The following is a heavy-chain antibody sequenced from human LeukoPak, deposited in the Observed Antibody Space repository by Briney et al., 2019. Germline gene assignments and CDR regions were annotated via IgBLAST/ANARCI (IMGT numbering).Heavy chain of an antibody. CDR2: IYPGDSDT. J-gene: IGHJ6*02. Sequence: GESLKISCKGSGHSFTTYWIAWVRQMPGKGLEWMGIIYPGDSDTRYSPSFQGQVTISADKSISTAYLQWSSLKASDTAMYYCAREGSSWYRDYYYRMDVWGQGTTVTVSS. CDR1: GHSFTTYW. CDR3: AREGSSWYRDYYYRMDV. D-gene: IGHD6-13*01. V-gene: IGHV5-51*01.